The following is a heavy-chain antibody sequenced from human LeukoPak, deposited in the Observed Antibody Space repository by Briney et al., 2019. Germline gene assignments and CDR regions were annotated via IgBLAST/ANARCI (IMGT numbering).Heavy chain of an antibody. V-gene: IGHV3-21*01. CDR3: ARVRWNDYYYYYMDV. CDR2: ISSSSSYI. Sequence: GGSLRLSCAASGFTFSSYSMNWVRQAPGKGLEWVSSISSSSSYIYYADSVKGRFTISRDNAKNSLYLQMNSLRAEDTAVYYRARVRWNDYYYYYMDVWGKGTTVTVSS. D-gene: IGHD1-1*01. CDR1: GFTFSSYS. J-gene: IGHJ6*03.